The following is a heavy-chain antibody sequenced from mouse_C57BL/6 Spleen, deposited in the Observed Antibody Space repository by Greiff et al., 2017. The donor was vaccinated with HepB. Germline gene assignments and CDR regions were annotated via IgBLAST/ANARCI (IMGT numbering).Heavy chain of an antibody. CDR3: AIHYYGSSYYAMDY. CDR1: GYTFTDYN. D-gene: IGHD1-1*01. CDR2: INPNNGGT. J-gene: IGHJ4*01. Sequence: EVQLQESGPELVKPGASVKIPCKASGYTFTDYNMDWVKQSHGKSLEWIGDINPNNGGTIYNQKFKGKATLTVDKSSSTAYMELRSLTSEDTAVYYCAIHYYGSSYYAMDYWGQGTSVTVSS. V-gene: IGHV1-18*01.